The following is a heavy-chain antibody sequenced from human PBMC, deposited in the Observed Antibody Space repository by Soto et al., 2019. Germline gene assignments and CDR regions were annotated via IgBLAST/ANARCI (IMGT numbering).Heavy chain of an antibody. CDR3: VSPLLGRDTDS. D-gene: IGHD3-16*01. CDR2: INSDGSST. V-gene: IGHV3-74*01. CDR1: GFTFSSYW. J-gene: IGHJ4*02. Sequence: EVQLVESGGGLVQPGGSLRLSCAASGFTFSSYWMHWVRQVPGKGLVWVSRINSDGSSTSYADSVKGRFTISRDNAKNTLYLQLNSLSANDTAVSYCVSPLLGRDTDSWGQGTLVTVSS.